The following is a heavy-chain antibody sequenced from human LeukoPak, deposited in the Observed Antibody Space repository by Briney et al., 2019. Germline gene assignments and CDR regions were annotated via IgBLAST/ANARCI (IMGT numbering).Heavy chain of an antibody. J-gene: IGHJ4*02. V-gene: IGHV3-30*18. CDR1: GFTFSSYG. CDR3: AKDKVVRGVKGYFDY. D-gene: IGHD3-10*01. CDR2: ISYDGSNK. Sequence: GGSLRLSCAASGFTFSSYGMHWVRQAPGKGLEWVAVISYDGSNKYYADSVKGRFTISGDNSRNTLYLQMNSLRAEDTAVYYCAKDKVVRGVKGYFDYWGQGTLVTVSS.